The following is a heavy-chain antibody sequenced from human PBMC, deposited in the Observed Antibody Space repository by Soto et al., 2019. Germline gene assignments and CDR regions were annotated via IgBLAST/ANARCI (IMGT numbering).Heavy chain of an antibody. Sequence: PSETLSLTCTVSGGSISSGYWSWLRQSPGEGLEWIGHISNTGTTNYSPSLKSRVFMSVDTSKTQISLKVSSVNAADTAVYYCARGTRSNSGYEPDSYFDLWGRGALVPVSP. D-gene: IGHD5-12*01. J-gene: IGHJ2*01. V-gene: IGHV4-59*01. CDR1: GGSISSGY. CDR2: ISNTGTT. CDR3: ARGTRSNSGYEPDSYFDL.